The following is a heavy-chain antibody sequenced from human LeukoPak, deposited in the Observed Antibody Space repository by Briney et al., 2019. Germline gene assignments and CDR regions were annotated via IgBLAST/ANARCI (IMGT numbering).Heavy chain of an antibody. D-gene: IGHD2-8*01. CDR1: GFTFGDYA. CDR3: AKVPRTNHDNFFDY. J-gene: IGHJ4*02. CDR2: ITGSSDII. Sequence: PGGSLRLSCTASGFTFGDYAMNWLRQAPGKGLEWLSYITGSSDIIHYADSVKGRFTISRDNAKNSLYLQMNSLRAEDTALYYCAKVPRTNHDNFFDYWGQGTLVTVPS. V-gene: IGHV3-48*01.